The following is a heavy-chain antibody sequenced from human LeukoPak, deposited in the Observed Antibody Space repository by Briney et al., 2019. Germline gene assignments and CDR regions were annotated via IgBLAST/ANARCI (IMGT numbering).Heavy chain of an antibody. V-gene: IGHV3-30*18. CDR2: ISYDGSNE. J-gene: IGHJ4*02. CDR3: AKNRVVFNWNYAYYFDY. Sequence: PGRSLRLSCAASGFTFSTYGMHWVRQASGKGLEWVAFISYDGSNEYYADSVKGRFTISRDNSKNTLYLQMNSLRAEDTALYYCAKNRVVFNWNYAYYFDYWGQGTLVTVSS. D-gene: IGHD1-7*01. CDR1: GFTFSTYG.